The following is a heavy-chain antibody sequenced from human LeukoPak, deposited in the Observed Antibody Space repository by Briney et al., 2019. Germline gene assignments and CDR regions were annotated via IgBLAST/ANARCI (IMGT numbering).Heavy chain of an antibody. D-gene: IGHD5-18*01. Sequence: SETLSLTCAVYGGSFSGYYWSWIRQPPGKGLEWIGEINHSGSTNYNPSLKRRVTISVDTSKNQFSLKLSSVTAADTAVYYCANRSYGYGYWGQGTLVTVSS. CDR2: INHSGST. CDR3: ANRSYGYGY. CDR1: GGSFSGYY. J-gene: IGHJ4*02. V-gene: IGHV4-34*01.